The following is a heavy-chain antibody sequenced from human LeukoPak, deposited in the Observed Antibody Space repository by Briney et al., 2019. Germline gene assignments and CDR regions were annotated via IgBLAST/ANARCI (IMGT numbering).Heavy chain of an antibody. CDR2: IIPIFGTA. CDR3: ASRNLAGHLSFDY. J-gene: IGHJ4*02. D-gene: IGHD6-19*01. Sequence: GASVKVSCKASGGTFSSYAISWVRQAPGQGLEWMGGIIPIFGTANYAQKFQGRVTITADESTSTAYMELSSLRSEDTAVYYCASRNLAGHLSFDYWGQGTLVTVSS. CDR1: GGTFSSYA. V-gene: IGHV1-69*13.